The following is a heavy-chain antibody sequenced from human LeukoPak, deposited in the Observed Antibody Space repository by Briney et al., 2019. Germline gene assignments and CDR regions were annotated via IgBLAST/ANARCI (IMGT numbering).Heavy chain of an antibody. CDR3: ATGRGSWYDSSGSPYIRFDY. J-gene: IGHJ4*02. CDR1: GYTFTGYF. Sequence: ASVKVSCKASGYTFTGYFIHWVRQAPGQGLEWMGWINPDSGGTNYAQKFQGRVTMTRDTSISTAYMELSRLRSDDSAMYYCATGRGSWYDSSGSPYIRFDYWGQGTLVTVSS. V-gene: IGHV1-2*02. CDR2: INPDSGGT. D-gene: IGHD3-22*01.